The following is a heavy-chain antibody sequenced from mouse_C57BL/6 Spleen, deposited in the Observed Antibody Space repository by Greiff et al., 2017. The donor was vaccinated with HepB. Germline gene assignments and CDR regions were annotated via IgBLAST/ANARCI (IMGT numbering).Heavy chain of an antibody. V-gene: IGHV3-6*01. CDR1: GYSITSGYY. J-gene: IGHJ2*01. Sequence: EVQLQQSGPGLVKPSQSLSLTCSVTGYSITSGYYWNWIRQFPGNKLEWMGYISYDGSNNYNPSLKNRISITHDTSKNQYFLKLNSVTTEDTATYYCAREEYYYGSPFCYWGNGATLTVAS. D-gene: IGHD1-1*01. CDR2: ISYDGSN. CDR3: AREEYYYGSPFCY.